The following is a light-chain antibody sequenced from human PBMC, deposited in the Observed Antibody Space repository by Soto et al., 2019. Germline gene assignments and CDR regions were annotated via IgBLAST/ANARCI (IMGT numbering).Light chain of an antibody. V-gene: IGKV1-27*01. CDR1: QDIANF. Sequence: ILMTQSPSSLSAFVEDRVTITCRASQDIANFLAWYQQKPGKVPKLLIYAASTLQSGVPSRFSGSGSGTDFTLTISSLQPEDVATYYCQKCKVAPFTFGGGTKVDIK. CDR2: AAS. CDR3: QKCKVAPFT. J-gene: IGKJ4*01.